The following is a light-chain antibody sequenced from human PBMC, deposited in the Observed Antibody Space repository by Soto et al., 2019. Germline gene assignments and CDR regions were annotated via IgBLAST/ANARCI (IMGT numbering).Light chain of an antibody. CDR2: VNS. V-gene: IGLV1-40*01. Sequence: QSVLTQPPSVSGAPGQRVTISCTGSSPNIGAGYDVHWYQQLPGTAPKLPIYVNSNRPSGVPDRFSGSKSDTSASLAITGLQAEDEADYYCQSYDSSLSAVVFGGGTQVTVL. CDR1: SPNIGAGYD. CDR3: QSYDSSLSAVV. J-gene: IGLJ2*01.